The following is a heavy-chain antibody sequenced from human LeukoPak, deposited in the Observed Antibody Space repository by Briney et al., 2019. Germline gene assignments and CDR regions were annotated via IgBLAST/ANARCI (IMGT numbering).Heavy chain of an antibody. Sequence: PGGSMRLSCAASGFTFSSYWMSWVRQAPGKGPEWVANIKQDGGEKYYVDSVKGRFTISRDKAKNSLYLQMNSLRAEDTAVYYCARSSKAESTRYSSGWYSGPPYYYGMDFWGQGTTFTVSS. CDR1: GFTFSSYW. CDR2: IKQDGGEK. J-gene: IGHJ6*02. D-gene: IGHD6-19*01. V-gene: IGHV3-7*05. CDR3: ARSSKAESTRYSSGWYSGPPYYYGMDF.